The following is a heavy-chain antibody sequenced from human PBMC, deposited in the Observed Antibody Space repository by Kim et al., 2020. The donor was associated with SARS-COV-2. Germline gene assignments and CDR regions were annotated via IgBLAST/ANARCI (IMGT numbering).Heavy chain of an antibody. D-gene: IGHD6-13*01. CDR3: AREAFSSWSKYNWFDP. CDR2: INTNTGNP. Sequence: ASVKVSCKASGYTFTSYAMNWVRQAPGQGLEWMGWINTNTGNPTYAQGFTGRFVFSLDTSVSTAYLQISSLKAEDTAVYYCAREAFSSWSKYNWFDPWGQGTLVTVSS. CDR1: GYTFTSYA. V-gene: IGHV7-4-1*02. J-gene: IGHJ5*02.